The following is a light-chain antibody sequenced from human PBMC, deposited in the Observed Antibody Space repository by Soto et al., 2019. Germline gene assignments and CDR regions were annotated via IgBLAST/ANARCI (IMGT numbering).Light chain of an antibody. CDR1: QRISGD. J-gene: IGKJ1*01. V-gene: IGKV3-11*01. CDR3: QQRSNWSWT. Sequence: EIVLTQSPATRSLSPGERATLSCRASQRISGDLAWYQQRPGQAPRLLIYDASNRATGTPVRFSGSGSGTDYTLTITNLESEDFAVYYCQQRSNWSWTFGQGTKVDI. CDR2: DAS.